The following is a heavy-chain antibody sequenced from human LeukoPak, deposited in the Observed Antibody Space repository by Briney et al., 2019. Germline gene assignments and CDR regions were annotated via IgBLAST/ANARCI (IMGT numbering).Heavy chain of an antibody. CDR1: RGSISSYY. V-gene: IGHV4-59*01. CDR2: IYYSGCT. J-gene: IGHJ4*02. CDR3: ARGRGYSYVDY. Sequence: SETLSLTCTVSRGSISSYYWSWIRQPPGKEREWIGYIYYSGCTNYNPSLKSRVTISVDTSKNQFSLKLSSVTAADTAVYYCARGRGYSYVDYWGQGTLVTVSS. D-gene: IGHD5-18*01.